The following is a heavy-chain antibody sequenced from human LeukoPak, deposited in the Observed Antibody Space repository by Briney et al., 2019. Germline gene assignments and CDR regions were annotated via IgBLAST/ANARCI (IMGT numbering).Heavy chain of an antibody. D-gene: IGHD3-22*01. Sequence: SETLSLTCTVSGGSISSYYWSWIRQPPGKGLEWIGYTYTSGSTNYNPSLKSRFTISVDTSKNQFSLKLSSVTAADTAVYYCARPSYYDSSGLYFDYWGQGTLVTVSS. CDR3: ARPSYYDSSGLYFDY. CDR2: TYTSGST. J-gene: IGHJ4*02. V-gene: IGHV4-4*09. CDR1: GGSISSYY.